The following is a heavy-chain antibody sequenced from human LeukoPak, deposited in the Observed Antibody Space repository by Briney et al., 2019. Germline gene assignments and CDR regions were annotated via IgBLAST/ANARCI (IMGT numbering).Heavy chain of an antibody. V-gene: IGHV3-23*01. D-gene: IGHD5-12*01. CDR2: ISGGGGST. J-gene: IGHJ4*02. CDR3: AKDSRGYSGYDFGS. Sequence: GGSLRLSCAASGFTFKSHAMSWVRQAPGKGLEWVSGISGGGGSTYYADSVKGRFTISRDNSKKKLYLQMNSLRAEDTAVYYCAKDSRGYSGYDFGSWGQGSLVTVSS. CDR1: GFTFKSHA.